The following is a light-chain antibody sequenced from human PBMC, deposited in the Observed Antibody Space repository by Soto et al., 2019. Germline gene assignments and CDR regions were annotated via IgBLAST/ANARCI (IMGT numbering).Light chain of an antibody. V-gene: IGLV2-14*03. CDR1: SSDVGGYKY. J-gene: IGLJ2*01. CDR2: DVS. CDR3: ASYSPTNTLV. Sequence: QSALTQPASVSGSPGQSITISCSGTSSDVGGYKYVSWYQQHPGKAPKLILYDVSYRPSGASNRFSGSKSGSTASLTISGLQAEDEADYYCASYSPTNTLVFGGGTKLTGL.